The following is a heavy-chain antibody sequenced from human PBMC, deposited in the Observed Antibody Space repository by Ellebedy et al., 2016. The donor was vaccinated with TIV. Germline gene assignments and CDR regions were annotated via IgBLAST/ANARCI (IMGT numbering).Heavy chain of an antibody. Sequence: SETLSLTXTVSGGSISSSSYYWGWIRQPPGKGLEWIGSIYYSGSTYYNPSLKSRVTISVDTSKNQFSLKLSSVTAADTAVYYCAREGAVAGRSIKLDYWGQGTLVTVSS. V-gene: IGHV4-39*07. CDR2: IYYSGST. D-gene: IGHD6-19*01. CDR1: GGSISSSSYY. CDR3: AREGAVAGRSIKLDY. J-gene: IGHJ4*02.